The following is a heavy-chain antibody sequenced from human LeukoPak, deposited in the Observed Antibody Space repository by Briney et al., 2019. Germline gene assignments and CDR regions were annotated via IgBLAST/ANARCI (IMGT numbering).Heavy chain of an antibody. Sequence: SETLSLTCAVYGGSFSGYYWSWIRQPPGKGLGWIGEINHSGSTNYNPSLKSRVTISVDTSKNQFSLKLSSVTAADTAVYYCARGSWLLYRGQNFDYWGQGTLVTVSS. CDR1: GGSFSGYY. J-gene: IGHJ4*02. D-gene: IGHD3-3*01. CDR2: INHSGST. CDR3: ARGSWLLYRGQNFDY. V-gene: IGHV4-34*01.